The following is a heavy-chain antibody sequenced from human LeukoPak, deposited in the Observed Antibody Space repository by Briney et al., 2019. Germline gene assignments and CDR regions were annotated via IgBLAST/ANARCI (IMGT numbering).Heavy chain of an antibody. CDR3: ARDIGYYDSSGYYSY. D-gene: IGHD3-22*01. V-gene: IGHV1-46*01. J-gene: IGHJ4*02. Sequence: ASVKVSCKASGYTFTSYYMHWVRQAPGQGLEWMGIINPSGGSTSYAQKFQGRVTMTRDMSTSTVYMELSSLRSEDTAVYYCARDIGYYDSSGYYSYWGQGTLVTVSS. CDR2: INPSGGST. CDR1: GYTFTSYY.